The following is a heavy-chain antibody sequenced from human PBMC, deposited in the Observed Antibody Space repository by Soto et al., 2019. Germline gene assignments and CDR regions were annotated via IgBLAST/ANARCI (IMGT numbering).Heavy chain of an antibody. D-gene: IGHD2-2*01. CDR1: GFTFSSCW. CDR3: ARDPDIVIIPAATDAMDV. CDR2: INSDGSGT. V-gene: IGHV3-74*01. J-gene: IGHJ6*04. Sequence: GGSLRLSCAASGFTFSSCWMHWVRQAPGKGLVWVSRINSDGSGTTYADSVKGRFTISRDNAKNTLYLQMNSLRAEDTAVYYCARDPDIVIIPAATDAMDVWGKGTTVTVSS.